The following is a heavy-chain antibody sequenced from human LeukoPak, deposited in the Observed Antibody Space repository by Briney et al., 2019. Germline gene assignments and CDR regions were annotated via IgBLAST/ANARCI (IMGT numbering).Heavy chain of an antibody. CDR3: ARQANH. CDR1: GGSFSGYY. V-gene: IGHV4-34*01. CDR2: INHSVST. J-gene: IGHJ4*02. Sequence: SETLSLTCAVYGGSFSGYYWSWIRQPPGKGLEWIGEINHSVSTNYNPSLKSRVTISVDTSKNQFSLKLSSVTAADTAVYYCARQANHWGQGTLVTVSS.